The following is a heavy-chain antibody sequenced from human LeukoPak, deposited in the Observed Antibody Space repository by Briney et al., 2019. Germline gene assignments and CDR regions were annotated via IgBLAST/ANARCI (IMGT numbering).Heavy chain of an antibody. CDR3: ARRGYGSGSYYLDY. CDR1: GFTFSSYA. J-gene: IGHJ4*02. CDR2: ISYDGSNK. V-gene: IGHV3-30-3*01. D-gene: IGHD3-10*01. Sequence: PGGSLRLSCAASGFTFSSYAMHWVRQAPGKGLEWVAVISYDGSNKYYADSVKGRFTISRDNSKNTLYLQMNSLRAEDTAVYYCARRGYGSGSYYLDYWGQGTLVTVSS.